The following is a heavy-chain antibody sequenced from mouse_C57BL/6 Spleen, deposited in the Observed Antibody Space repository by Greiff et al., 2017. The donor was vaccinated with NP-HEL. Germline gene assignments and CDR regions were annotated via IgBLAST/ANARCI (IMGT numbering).Heavy chain of an antibody. Sequence: QVQLKQPGAELVKPGASVKLSCKASGYTFTSYWMHWVKQRPGQGLEWIGMIHPNSGSTNYNEKFKSKATLTVDKSSSTAYMQLSSLTSEDSAVYYCARETYGSSYFDYWGQGTTLTVSS. CDR3: ARETYGSSYFDY. J-gene: IGHJ2*01. CDR1: GYTFTSYW. CDR2: IHPNSGST. D-gene: IGHD1-1*01. V-gene: IGHV1-64*01.